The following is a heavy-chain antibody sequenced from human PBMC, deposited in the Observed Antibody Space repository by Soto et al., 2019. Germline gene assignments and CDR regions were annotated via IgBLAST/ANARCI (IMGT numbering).Heavy chain of an antibody. CDR2: ISYDGSNK. Sequence: QVQLVESGGGVVQPGRSLRLSCAASGFTFSSYAMHWVRQAPGKGLEWVAVISYDGSNKYYADSVKGRFTISRDNSKNTLYLQMSSLRAEDTSVYYCAYIAVAGGYWGQGTLVTVSS. D-gene: IGHD6-19*01. V-gene: IGHV3-30-3*01. J-gene: IGHJ4*02. CDR1: GFTFSSYA. CDR3: AYIAVAGGY.